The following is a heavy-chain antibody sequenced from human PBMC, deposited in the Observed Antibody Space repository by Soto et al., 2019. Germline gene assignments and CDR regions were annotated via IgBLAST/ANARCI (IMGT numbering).Heavy chain of an antibody. CDR2: INHSGST. J-gene: IGHJ4*02. V-gene: IGHV4-34*01. CDR3: ARGGGGYDYVWGSYRPFDF. Sequence: QVQLQQWGAGLLKPPETLSLTCAVYGESFPDYYWSWIRQPPGKGLEWIGEINHSGSTNYNPSLKSRVTISVDTSKNQFYLKLTSVTAADTAVYYCARGGGGYDYVWGSYRPFDFWGQGTLVTVSS. CDR1: GESFPDYY. D-gene: IGHD3-16*02.